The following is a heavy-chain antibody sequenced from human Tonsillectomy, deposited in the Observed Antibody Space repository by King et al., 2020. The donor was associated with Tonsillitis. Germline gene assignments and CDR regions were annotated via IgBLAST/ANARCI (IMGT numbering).Heavy chain of an antibody. CDR2: INPRGDFM. V-gene: IGHV1-46*01. Sequence: QGQLVQSGAEVKKPGASVKVSCSASGFTFTNYFMHWVRQAPGQGLEWMGIINPRGDFMRYAPRFQDRLTMTRDSSTGTLYMELDSLRSDDTAVYFCAREMAVGIGCFPHWGQGTPVTVSS. CDR1: GFTFTNYF. J-gene: IGHJ4*02. D-gene: IGHD3-16*01. CDR3: AREMAVGIGCFPH.